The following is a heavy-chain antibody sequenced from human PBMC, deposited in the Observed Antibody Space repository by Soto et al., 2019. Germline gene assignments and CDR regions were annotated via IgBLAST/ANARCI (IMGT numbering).Heavy chain of an antibody. D-gene: IGHD2-15*01. CDR1: GGTFSSYA. CDR3: ARDLVVRGAFDI. CDR2: IIPIFGTA. V-gene: IGHV1-69*13. Sequence: SVKVSCKASGGTFSSYAISWVRQAPGQGLEWMGGIIPIFGTANYAQKFQGRVTIAADESTSTAYMELSSLRSEDTAVYYCARDLVVRGAFDIWGQGTMVTVS. J-gene: IGHJ3*02.